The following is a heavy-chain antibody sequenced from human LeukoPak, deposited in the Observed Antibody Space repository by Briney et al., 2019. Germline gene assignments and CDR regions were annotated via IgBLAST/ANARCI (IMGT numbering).Heavy chain of an antibody. CDR1: GGSISSSSYY. D-gene: IGHD1-26*01. CDR3: ARQVRLFSIVGATQETGTTFDY. V-gene: IGHV4-39*01. J-gene: IGHJ4*02. Sequence: PSETLSLTCTVSGGSISSSSYYWGWIRQPPGKGLEWIGSIYYSGSTYYNPSLKSRVTISVDTSKNQFSLKLNSVTAADTAVYYCARQVRLFSIVGATQETGTTFDYWGQGTLVTVSS. CDR2: IYYSGST.